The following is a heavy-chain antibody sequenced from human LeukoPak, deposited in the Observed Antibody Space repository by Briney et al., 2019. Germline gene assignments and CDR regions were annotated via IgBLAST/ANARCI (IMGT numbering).Heavy chain of an antibody. Sequence: GGSLRLSCAASGFTFSSYSMNWVRQAPGKGLEWVSYISSSSSTIYYADSVKGRFTISRDNAKNSLYLQMNSLRAEDTAVYYCARASYYDFWSAVGYWGQGTLVTVSS. CDR3: ARASYYDFWSAVGY. CDR1: GFTFSSYS. CDR2: ISSSSSTI. J-gene: IGHJ4*02. D-gene: IGHD3-3*01. V-gene: IGHV3-48*01.